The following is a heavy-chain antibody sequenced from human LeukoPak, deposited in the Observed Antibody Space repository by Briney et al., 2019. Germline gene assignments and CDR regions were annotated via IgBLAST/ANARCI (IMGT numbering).Heavy chain of an antibody. J-gene: IGHJ3*02. CDR3: ARATRKADAFDI. D-gene: IGHD1-14*01. CDR2: IYYSGST. V-gene: IGHV4-61*01. CDR1: GGSPSTGSYY. Sequence: PETLSLTCTVSGGSPSTGSYYWGWGRQPPGKGLEWVGYIYYSGSTNYNPSLKSRVTISVDTSKNQFSLKLSSVTAADTAVYYCARATRKADAFDIWGQGTMVTVSS.